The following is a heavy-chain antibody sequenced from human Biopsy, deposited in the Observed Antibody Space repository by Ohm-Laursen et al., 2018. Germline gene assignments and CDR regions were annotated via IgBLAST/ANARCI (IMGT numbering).Heavy chain of an antibody. Sequence: GSLRLSCTASGYTFSSYCMHWVRQAPGKGLVWVSRINRDGSSTTYADSVKGRFTISRDRAKTTLYLQMNSLRAEDTAVYYCAREGYCSRTSCYPDYWGQGTLVTVSS. J-gene: IGHJ4*02. CDR1: GYTFSSYC. CDR2: INRDGSST. D-gene: IGHD2-2*01. CDR3: AREGYCSRTSCYPDY. V-gene: IGHV3-74*01.